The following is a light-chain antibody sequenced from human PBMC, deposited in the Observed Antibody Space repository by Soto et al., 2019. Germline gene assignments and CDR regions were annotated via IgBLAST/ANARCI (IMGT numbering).Light chain of an antibody. Sequence: DIVMSQSPLSLPVTPGEPASISCRSSQSLLHKNGYHYLDWYLQKPGQSRQFLIYLGSNRASGGCDRISGSGSGTDCTLKISRGEGEDVGVLYCLHVLLTAWTFSQGTKVEIK. CDR3: LHVLLTAWT. CDR2: LGS. V-gene: IGKV2-28*01. J-gene: IGKJ1*01. CDR1: QSLLHKNGYHY.